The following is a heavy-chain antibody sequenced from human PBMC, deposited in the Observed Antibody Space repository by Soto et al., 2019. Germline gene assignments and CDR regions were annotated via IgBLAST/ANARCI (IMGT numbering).Heavy chain of an antibody. J-gene: IGHJ5*01. D-gene: IGHD3-10*01. Sequence: ASVKVSYKASGSTFSDYSINLLRQAPGHGLEWMGWMNPNSGNTGYAQNFRGRVTMTQNTAIGTDYMELSSLRSDDTATYYCTRAYGAETFDFWGQGTRVTVSS. CDR3: TRAYGAETFDF. V-gene: IGHV1-8*02. CDR1: GSTFSDYS. CDR2: MNPNSGNT.